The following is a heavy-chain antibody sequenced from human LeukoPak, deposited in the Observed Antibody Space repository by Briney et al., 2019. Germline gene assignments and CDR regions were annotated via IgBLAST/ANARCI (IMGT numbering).Heavy chain of an antibody. V-gene: IGHV3-23*01. Sequence: GGSLRLSCAASGFTFSSYAMSWVRQAPGKGLEWVSAISDSGGSTYYADSVKGRFTISRDNSKNTLYLQTNSLKTEDTAVYYCTRHMWGSVVVVAEEGYYYGMDVWGQGTTVTVSS. D-gene: IGHD2-15*01. J-gene: IGHJ6*02. CDR2: ISDSGGST. CDR1: GFTFSSYA. CDR3: TRHMWGSVVVVAEEGYYYGMDV.